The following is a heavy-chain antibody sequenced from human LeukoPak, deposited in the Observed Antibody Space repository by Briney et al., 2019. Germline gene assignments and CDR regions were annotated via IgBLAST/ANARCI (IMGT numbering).Heavy chain of an antibody. V-gene: IGHV3-30*02. CDR2: IRYDGSNR. Sequence: GGSLRLSCAASGFTFSSYGMHWFRQAPGKGLEWVAFIRYDGSNRYYADSVKGRFTISRDNSKNTLYLQMNSLRAEDTAVYYCAKGTDYGSGSYRIYFYYYMDVWGKGTTVTVSS. J-gene: IGHJ6*03. CDR1: GFTFSSYG. CDR3: AKGTDYGSGSYRIYFYYYMDV. D-gene: IGHD3-10*01.